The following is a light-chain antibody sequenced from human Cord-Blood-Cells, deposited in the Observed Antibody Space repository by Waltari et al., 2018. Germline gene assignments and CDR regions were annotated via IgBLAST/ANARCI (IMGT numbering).Light chain of an antibody. Sequence: QSALTQPRSVSGSPGQSVTIPCPGTSSDVGVYHYVSWYQQHPGKAPKLMIYDVSKRPSGVPDRFSGSKSGNTASLTISGLQAEDEADYYCCSYAGSYTLVFGGGTKLTVL. J-gene: IGLJ3*02. CDR3: CSYAGSYTLV. CDR1: SSDVGVYHY. CDR2: DVS. V-gene: IGLV2-11*01.